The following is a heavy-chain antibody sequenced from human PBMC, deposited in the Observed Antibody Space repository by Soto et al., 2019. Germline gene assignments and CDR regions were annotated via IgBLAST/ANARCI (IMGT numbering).Heavy chain of an antibody. J-gene: IGHJ1*01. D-gene: IGHD6-19*01. Sequence: EVQLLESGGGLVQPGGSLRLSCAASGFTFSSYAMSWVRQAPGKGLEWVSAISGSGGSTYYADSVKGRFTISRDNSTTTLYLQMHSLRAEDTALYYCAKDIRSGWFLRGQGTLVTLSS. CDR1: GFTFSSYA. V-gene: IGHV3-23*01. CDR2: ISGSGGST. CDR3: AKDIRSGWFL.